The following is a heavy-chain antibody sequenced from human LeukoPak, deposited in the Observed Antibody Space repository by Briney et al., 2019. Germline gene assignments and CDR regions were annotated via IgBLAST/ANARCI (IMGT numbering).Heavy chain of an antibody. D-gene: IGHD1-7*01. J-gene: IGHJ5*02. Sequence: SETLSLTCTVSGGSISSYYWSWIRQSPGKGLEWIGYIYYSGSTNYNPSLKSRVTISVDTSKNQFSLKLSSVTAADTAVYYCARFITGTDLNWFDPWGQGTLVTVSS. CDR3: ARFITGTDLNWFDP. V-gene: IGHV4-59*01. CDR1: GGSISSYY. CDR2: IYYSGST.